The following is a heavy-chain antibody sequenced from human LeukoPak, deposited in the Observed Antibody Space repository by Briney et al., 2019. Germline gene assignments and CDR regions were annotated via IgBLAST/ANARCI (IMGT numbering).Heavy chain of an antibody. Sequence: SETLSLTCTVSGGSISSSSYYWGWIRQPPGKGLEWIGSIYYSGSTYYNPSLKSRVTISVDTSKNQFSLQLNSVTPEDTAVYYCARGRGSGSYHFDYWGQGTLVTVSS. CDR3: ARGRGSGSYHFDY. V-gene: IGHV4-39*07. CDR1: GGSISSSSYY. J-gene: IGHJ4*02. D-gene: IGHD3-10*01. CDR2: IYYSGST.